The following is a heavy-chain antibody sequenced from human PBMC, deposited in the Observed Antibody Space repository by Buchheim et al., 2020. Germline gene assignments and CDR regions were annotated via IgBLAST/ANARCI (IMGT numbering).Heavy chain of an antibody. CDR1: GFRFSNYW. J-gene: IGHJ4*02. D-gene: IGHD1-26*01. Sequence: DVQLVESGGGFVQPGGSLRLSCAASGFRFSNYWMHWVRQTPGKGLEWVSRINSDGTDTSHADSVKGRFTISRDNARNTLYLQMNSLRAEDTALYYCVRDDLVGGTSLGDYWGQGTL. V-gene: IGHV3-74*01. CDR3: VRDDLVGGTSLGDY. CDR2: INSDGTDT.